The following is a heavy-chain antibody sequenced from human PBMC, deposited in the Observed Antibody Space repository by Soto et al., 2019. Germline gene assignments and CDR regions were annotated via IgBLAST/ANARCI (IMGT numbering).Heavy chain of an antibody. D-gene: IGHD3-22*01. Sequence: QVQLQESGPGLVKPSETLSLTCTVSGGSVSSGNYYWSWIRQPPGKGLEWIGYFFYTGSINYNPPSHSRVPISIAASNHQFSLSLSSVTAPDTPVAYSARSMFYSEASNYSPFEYWGQGSLVSVSS. CDR1: GGSVSSGNYY. J-gene: IGHJ4*02. CDR2: FFYTGSI. CDR3: ARSMFYSEASNYSPFEY. V-gene: IGHV4-61*01.